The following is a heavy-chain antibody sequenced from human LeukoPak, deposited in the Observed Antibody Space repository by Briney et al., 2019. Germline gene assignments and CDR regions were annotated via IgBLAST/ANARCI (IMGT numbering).Heavy chain of an antibody. V-gene: IGHV3-74*01. CDR3: ARPMPTVTTFDY. CDR1: GFTFSSYL. D-gene: IGHD4-17*01. J-gene: IGHJ4*02. Sequence: GGALRLSCAPSGFTFSSYLMHWVRQAPGKGVVWVSRMNIDGSSTSYADSVKGRVTISRDNAKNTLYLQMTSLRAEEPAVYYCARPMPTVTTFDYSGPGTLVTASS. CDR2: MNIDGSST.